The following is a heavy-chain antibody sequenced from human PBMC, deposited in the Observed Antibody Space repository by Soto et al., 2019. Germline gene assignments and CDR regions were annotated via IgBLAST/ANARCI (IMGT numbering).Heavy chain of an antibody. CDR2: IYYSGST. D-gene: IGHD6-6*01. Sequence: LSLTCTVSGGSISSYYWSWIRQPPGKGLEWIGYIYYSGSTNYNPSLKSRVTISVDTSKNQFSLKLSSVTPEDTAVYYCARMSIAARHYYYGMDVWGQGTTVTVSS. V-gene: IGHV4-59*12. CDR1: GGSISSYY. J-gene: IGHJ6*02. CDR3: ARMSIAARHYYYGMDV.